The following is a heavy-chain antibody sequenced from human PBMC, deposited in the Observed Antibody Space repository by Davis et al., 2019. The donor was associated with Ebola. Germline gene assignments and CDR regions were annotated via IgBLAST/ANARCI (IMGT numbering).Heavy chain of an antibody. D-gene: IGHD3/OR15-3a*01. J-gene: IGHJ6*03. V-gene: IGHV3-13*01. CDR1: GFTFSSYD. CDR3: ASGDGRGRSYDMDV. Sequence: GESLKISCAASGFTFSSYDMHWVRQATGKGLEWVSAIGTAGDTYYPGSVKGRFTISRENAKNSLYLQMNSLRAEDTAFYYCASGDGRGRSYDMDVWGQGTTVTVSS. CDR2: IGTAGDT.